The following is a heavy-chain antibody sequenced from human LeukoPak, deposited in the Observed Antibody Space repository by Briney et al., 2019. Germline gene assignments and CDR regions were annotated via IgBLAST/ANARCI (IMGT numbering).Heavy chain of an antibody. V-gene: IGHV3-74*01. D-gene: IGHD1-14*01. CDR2: INEDGTTT. CDR1: GFTFSKYW. J-gene: IGHJ4*02. Sequence: PGGSLRLSCAVSGFTFSKYWMHWVRQGTGKGLVWVSRINEDGTTTSYADSVKGRFTISRDNAKNTLYLQMNGLRAEDTAVYYCARGGLEPVDYWGQGTLVTVSS. CDR3: ARGGLEPVDY.